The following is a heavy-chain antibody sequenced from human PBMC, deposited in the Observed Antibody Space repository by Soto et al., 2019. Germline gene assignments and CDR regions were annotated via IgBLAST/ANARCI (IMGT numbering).Heavy chain of an antibody. V-gene: IGHV1-3*01. D-gene: IGHD2-2*01. Sequence: ASVKVSCKASGYTFTNYAMHWVRQAPGQRLEWMGWINAGNGNTKYSQKFQGRVTITRDTSASTAYMELSSLRSEDTAVYYCAFALGYCSSTSCYDAFDIWGQGTMVTVSS. CDR3: AFALGYCSSTSCYDAFDI. CDR1: GYTFTNYA. CDR2: INAGNGNT. J-gene: IGHJ3*02.